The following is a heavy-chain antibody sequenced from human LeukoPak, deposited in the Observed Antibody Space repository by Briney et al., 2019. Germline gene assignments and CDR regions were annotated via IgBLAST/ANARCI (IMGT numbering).Heavy chain of an antibody. V-gene: IGHV4-4*02. Sequence: SETLSLTCAVSGGSISSSNWWSWVRQPPGKGLEWIGEIYHSGSTNYNPSLKSRVTISVDKSKNQFSLKLNSVTAADTAVYYCARVGSSWYSPLDYWGQGTLVTVSS. J-gene: IGHJ4*02. D-gene: IGHD6-13*01. CDR2: IYHSGST. CDR1: GGSISSSNW. CDR3: ARVGSSWYSPLDY.